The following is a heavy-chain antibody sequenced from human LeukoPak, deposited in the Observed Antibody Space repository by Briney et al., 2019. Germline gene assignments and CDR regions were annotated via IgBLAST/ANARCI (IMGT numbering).Heavy chain of an antibody. J-gene: IGHJ4*02. D-gene: IGHD1-26*01. CDR1: GGSLISSLQY. V-gene: IGHV4-39*07. CDR3: ARSIVGATPIDY. CDR2: IYYSGST. Sequence: SETLPLPCPVSGGSLISSLQYWGWMRQPPGRGLEGIRSIYYSGSTYYNPSLKSRVTISIDTSKNQFSLKLSSVTAADTAVYYCARSIVGATPIDYWGQGTLVTVSS.